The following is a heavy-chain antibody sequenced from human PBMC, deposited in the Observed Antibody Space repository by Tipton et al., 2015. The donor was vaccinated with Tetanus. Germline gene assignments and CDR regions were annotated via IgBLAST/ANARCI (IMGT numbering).Heavy chain of an antibody. CDR3: ARGGVWQQPDY. CDR2: ISYDGSNK. J-gene: IGHJ4*02. Sequence: AASGFTFSSYAMHWVRQAPGKGLEWVAVISYDGSNKYYADSVKGRFTISRDNSKNTLYLQMNSLGAEDTAVYYCARGGVWQQPDYWGQGTLVTVSS. V-gene: IGHV3-30-3*01. CDR1: GFTFSSYA. D-gene: IGHD6-13*01.